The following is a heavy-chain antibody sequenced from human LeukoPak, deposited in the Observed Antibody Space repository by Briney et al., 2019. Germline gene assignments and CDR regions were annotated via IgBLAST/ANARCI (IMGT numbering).Heavy chain of an antibody. CDR3: ADFYTTSGFFY. CDR2: LDGENDQK. Sequence: ASVKVSCKVSGYTVTEISIHWVRQSPGKGLEWMGGLDGENDQKVYTQQFQDRVTMSEDTSTDTAYMELSNLQSEDTAVYFCADFYTTSGFFYWGQGTLVTVSS. CDR1: GYTVTEIS. V-gene: IGHV1-24*01. J-gene: IGHJ4*02. D-gene: IGHD3-3*01.